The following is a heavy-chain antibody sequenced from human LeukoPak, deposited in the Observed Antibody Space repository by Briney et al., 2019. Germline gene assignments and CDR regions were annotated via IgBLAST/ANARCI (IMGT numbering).Heavy chain of an antibody. CDR2: FDPEDGDT. Sequence: ASVKVSCKVSGYTLTELSMHWVRQAPGKGLERMGSFDPEDGDTIYAQKFQGRVTMTEDTSTDTAYMELSSLRSEDTAVYYCTIGGTTGGFDYWGQGTLVTVSS. CDR3: TIGGTTGGFDY. CDR1: GYTLTELS. V-gene: IGHV1-24*01. D-gene: IGHD1-1*01. J-gene: IGHJ4*02.